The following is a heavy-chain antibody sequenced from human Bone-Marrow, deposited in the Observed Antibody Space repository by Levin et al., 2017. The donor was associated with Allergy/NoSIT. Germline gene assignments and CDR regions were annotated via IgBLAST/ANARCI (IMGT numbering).Heavy chain of an antibody. CDR1: GFTFSKYW. CDR2: VSNDGATT. V-gene: IGHV3-74*01. D-gene: IGHD6-13*01. J-gene: IGHJ5*02. CDR3: ARDPGSSWEGWFGP. Sequence: PGGSLRLSCVASGFTFSKYWMHWVRQAPGKGLEWVSRVSNDGATTNYADSVKGRFTVSRDNAKNTIFLQMDDLRAEDTAIYYCARDPGSSWEGWFGPWGQGAQVTVSS.